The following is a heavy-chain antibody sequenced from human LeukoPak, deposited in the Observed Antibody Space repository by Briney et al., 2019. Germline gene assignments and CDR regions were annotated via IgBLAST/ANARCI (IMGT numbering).Heavy chain of an antibody. CDR2: IIPILGIA. D-gene: IGHD6-13*01. CDR3: ARALGIAAAGTGYFQH. V-gene: IGHV1-69*04. J-gene: IGHJ1*01. CDR1: GGTFSSYA. Sequence: SVKVSCKASGGTFSSYAISWVRQAPGQGLEWMGRIIPILGIANYAQKFQGRVTITADKSTITAYMELSSLRSEDTAVYYCARALGIAAAGTGYFQHWGQGTLVTVSS.